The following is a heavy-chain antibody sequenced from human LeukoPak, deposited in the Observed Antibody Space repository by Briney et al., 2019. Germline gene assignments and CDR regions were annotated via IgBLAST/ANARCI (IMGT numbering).Heavy chain of an antibody. CDR2: ISSSSSYT. J-gene: IGHJ4*02. CDR1: GFSFSSYE. D-gene: IGHD2-21*02. Sequence: PGGSLRLSCAASGFSFSSYEMSWIRQAPGKGLEWVSYISSSSSYTNYADSVKGRFTISRDNAKNSLYLQMNSLRAEDTAVNYCARVLGVTHNYFDYWGQGTLVTVSS. V-gene: IGHV3-11*06. CDR3: ARVLGVTHNYFDY.